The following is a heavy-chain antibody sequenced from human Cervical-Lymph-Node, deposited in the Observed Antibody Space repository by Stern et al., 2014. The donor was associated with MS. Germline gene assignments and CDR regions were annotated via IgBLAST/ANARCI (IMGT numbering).Heavy chain of an antibody. CDR3: ARVRFYGSGIYYALGDGMDV. Sequence: VHLVESGAEVKKPGASVKVSCKASGYTFTNYNIDWVRQATGQGLEWMGWMNTNSGNKGYAQRFQGRVTMTRDTSTSTAYMELSSLKAEDTAVYYCARVRFYGSGIYYALGDGMDVWGQGTTVTVSS. CDR2: MNTNSGNK. J-gene: IGHJ6*02. D-gene: IGHD3-10*01. CDR1: GYTFTNYN. V-gene: IGHV1-8*01.